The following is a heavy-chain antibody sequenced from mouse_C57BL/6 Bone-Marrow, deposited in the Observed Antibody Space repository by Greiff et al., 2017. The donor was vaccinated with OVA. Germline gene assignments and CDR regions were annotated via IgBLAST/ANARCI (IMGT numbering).Heavy chain of an antibody. J-gene: IGHJ2*01. V-gene: IGHV5-16*01. CDR3: ARDYGSRIFDY. CDR1: GFTFSDYY. D-gene: IGHD1-1*01. CDR2: INYDGSST. Sequence: EVQRVESEGGLVQPGSSMKLSCTASGFTFSDYYMALVRQVPEKGLEWVAKINYDGSSTYYLDSLKSRFIISRDNAENILYLQMSSLKSEDTATYYCARDYGSRIFDYWGQGTTLTVSS.